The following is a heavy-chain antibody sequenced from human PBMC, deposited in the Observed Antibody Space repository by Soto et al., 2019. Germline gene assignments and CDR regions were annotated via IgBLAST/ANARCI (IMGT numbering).Heavy chain of an antibody. D-gene: IGHD6-19*01. CDR1: GFTFSSHS. J-gene: IGHJ2*01. Sequence: EVQLVESGGGLVKPGGSLRLSCAASGFTFSSHSVNWVRQAPGKGLEWVSCITATSSFIYYADSVKGRFTISRDNAKHSPYLQVDSLRAEDTAVYYCATGAVVGIGYFNLWGRGTLVTVSS. CDR2: ITATSSFI. CDR3: ATGAVVGIGYFNL. V-gene: IGHV3-21*01.